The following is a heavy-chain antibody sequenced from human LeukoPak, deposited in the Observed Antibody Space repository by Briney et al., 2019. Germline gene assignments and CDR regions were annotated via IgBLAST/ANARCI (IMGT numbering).Heavy chain of an antibody. V-gene: IGHV4-39*01. CDR1: GGSIVSYY. Sequence: TSETLSLTCTVSGGSIVSYYWSWMRQPPGKGLEWIGSIYYSGSTYYNPSLKSRVTISVDTSKNQFSLKLSSVTAADTAVYYCASTTLCYDFWSGYPGYCDYWGQGTLVTVSS. CDR2: IYYSGST. D-gene: IGHD3-3*01. CDR3: ASTTLCYDFWSGYPGYCDY. J-gene: IGHJ4*02.